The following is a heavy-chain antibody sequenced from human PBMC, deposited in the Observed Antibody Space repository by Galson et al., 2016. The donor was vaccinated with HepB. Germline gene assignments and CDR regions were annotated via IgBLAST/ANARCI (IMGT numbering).Heavy chain of an antibody. V-gene: IGHV1-3*01. CDR1: GYTFTSYA. CDR2: INAGNGNT. J-gene: IGHJ6*02. Sequence: SVKVSCKASGYTFTSYAVHWVRQAPGQRLEWMGWINAGNGNTKYSQKFQGRVTITRDTSASTAYMELSSLRSEDTAVYYCATSGGTYYYYGMDVWGQGTTLTVAS. D-gene: IGHD3-16*01. CDR3: ATSGGTYYYYGMDV.